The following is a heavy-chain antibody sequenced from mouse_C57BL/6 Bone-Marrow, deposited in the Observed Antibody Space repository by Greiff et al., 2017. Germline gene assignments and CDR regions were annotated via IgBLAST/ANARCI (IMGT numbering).Heavy chain of an antibody. D-gene: IGHD1-1*01. CDR3: ASPTVAYWYCDV. CDR2: ISDGGSYT. J-gene: IGHJ1*03. CDR1: GFTFSSYA. Sequence: EVMLVESGGGLVKPGGSLKLSCAASGFTFSSYAMSWVRQTPEKRLEWVATISDGGSYTYYPDNVKGRFTISRDNAKNNLYLQMSHLKSEDTAMYYCASPTVAYWYCDVWGTGTTVTVSS. V-gene: IGHV5-4*03.